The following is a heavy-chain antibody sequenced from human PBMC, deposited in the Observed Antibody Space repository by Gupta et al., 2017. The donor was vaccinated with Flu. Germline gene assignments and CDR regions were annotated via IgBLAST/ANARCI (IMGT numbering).Heavy chain of an antibody. V-gene: IGHV4-59*01. CDR1: GGPISSYY. J-gene: IGHJ6*02. D-gene: IGHD6-6*01. CDR3: ARDNPPHSRASSYYGMDV. CDR2: IYYSAST. Sequence: QVQLQESGPGLVKPSETLSLTCTVSGGPISSYYWSWIRQPPGKGLEWIGYIYYSASTNYNPSLKSRVTISVDTSKNQFSLKLSSVTAADTAVYYCARDNPPHSRASSYYGMDVWGQGTTVTVSS.